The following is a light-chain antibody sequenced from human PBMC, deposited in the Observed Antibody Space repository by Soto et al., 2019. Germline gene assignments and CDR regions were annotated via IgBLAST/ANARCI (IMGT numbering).Light chain of an antibody. J-gene: IGLJ1*01. CDR2: EVS. CDR1: SSEASVFTF. Sequence: QSVLTQPASVSGSPGQSVILSCTGTSSEASVFTFISWYQQHPGKAPKVIIYEVSDRPSGVSSRFSGSKSGSTASLTISGLQAEDEADYFCASYTDTSTYVFGTGTKATVL. V-gene: IGLV2-14*01. CDR3: ASYTDTSTYV.